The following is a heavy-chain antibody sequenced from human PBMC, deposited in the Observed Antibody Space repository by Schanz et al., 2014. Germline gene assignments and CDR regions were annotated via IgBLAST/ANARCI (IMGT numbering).Heavy chain of an antibody. CDR1: GGTFSSYS. CDR2: IIPILGIA. J-gene: IGHJ6*03. Sequence: QVQLVQSGAEVKKPGSSVKVSCKASGGTFSSYSISWVRQAPGQGLEWMGRIIPILGIANYAQNFQGRVTITANKSSSTAYMELTSLRSEDTAVYYCAGTYCSSNSCYTGCDYMDVWGKGTTVTVSS. D-gene: IGHD2-2*02. CDR3: AGTYCSSNSCYTGCDYMDV. V-gene: IGHV1-69*02.